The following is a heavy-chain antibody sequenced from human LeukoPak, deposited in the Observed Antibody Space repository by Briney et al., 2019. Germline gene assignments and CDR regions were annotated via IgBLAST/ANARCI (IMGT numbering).Heavy chain of an antibody. CDR3: ARLARRGYVHRYFDY. Sequence: SETLPLTCAVYGGSFSGYYWSWIRQPPGKGLEWIGEINHSGSTNYNPSLKSRVTISVDTSKNQFSLKLSSVTAADTAVYYCARLARRGYVHRYFDYWGQGTLVTVSS. D-gene: IGHD5-12*01. CDR2: INHSGST. V-gene: IGHV4-34*01. CDR1: GGSFSGYY. J-gene: IGHJ4*02.